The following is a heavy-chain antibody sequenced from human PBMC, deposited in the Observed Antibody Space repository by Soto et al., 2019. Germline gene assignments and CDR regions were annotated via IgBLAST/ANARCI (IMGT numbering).Heavy chain of an antibody. V-gene: IGHV1-18*01. J-gene: IGHJ4*02. D-gene: IGHD5-12*01. Sequence: ASVKISCKTSGYTFTIYDISWVRQAPGQGLEWMGWISPYNGNTDYAQKLQGRVTMTTDTSTSTAYMELRSLRSDDTAVYYCARGGYSGYCIDYWGQGTLVTVS. CDR1: GYTFTIYD. CDR2: ISPYNGNT. CDR3: ARGGYSGYCIDY.